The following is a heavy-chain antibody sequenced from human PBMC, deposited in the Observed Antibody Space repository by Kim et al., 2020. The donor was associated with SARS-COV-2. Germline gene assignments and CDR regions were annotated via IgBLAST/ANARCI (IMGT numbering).Heavy chain of an antibody. CDR3: AKGSGSYYSYFDC. J-gene: IGHJ4*02. D-gene: IGHD3-10*01. CDR2: ISYDGSNK. Sequence: GGSLRLSCAASGFTFSSYGMHWVRQAPGKGLEWVAVISYDGSNKYYADSVKGRFTISRDNSKNTLYLQMNSLRAEDTAVYYCAKGSGSYYSYFDCWGQGTLVTVSS. CDR1: GFTFSSYG. V-gene: IGHV3-30*18.